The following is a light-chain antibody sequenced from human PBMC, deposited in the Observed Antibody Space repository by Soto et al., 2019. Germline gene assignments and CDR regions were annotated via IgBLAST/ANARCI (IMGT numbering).Light chain of an antibody. Sequence: AIQMTQSPPSLSAPVGARDTSPFRASQGIRNDLGWYQQKPGKAPKLLIYAASSLQSGVPLFSSGSRYATYFCGLIIPAQPVVFATYLCPPKYCFPRRFGQGTKVDIK. J-gene: IGKJ1*01. CDR3: PPKYCFPRR. CDR2: AAS. CDR1: QGIRND. V-gene: IGKV1-6*01.